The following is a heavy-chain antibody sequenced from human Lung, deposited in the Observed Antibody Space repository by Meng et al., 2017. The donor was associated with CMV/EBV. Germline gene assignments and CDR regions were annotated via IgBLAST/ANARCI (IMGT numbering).Heavy chain of an antibody. Sequence: SCKASGYTFTAHYFHWVRQAPGQGLEWMGWIHPHRGDTNYAQQFQGRVTLTRDTSINTGYMELTRLTSDDTAVYYCARDNNWGPDYWGRGTLVTVSS. CDR2: IHPHRGDT. CDR1: GYTFTAHY. V-gene: IGHV1-2*02. D-gene: IGHD7-27*01. CDR3: ARDNNWGPDY. J-gene: IGHJ4*02.